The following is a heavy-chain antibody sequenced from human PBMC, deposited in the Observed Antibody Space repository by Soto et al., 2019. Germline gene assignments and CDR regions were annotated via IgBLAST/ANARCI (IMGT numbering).Heavy chain of an antibody. J-gene: IGHJ6*02. D-gene: IGHD3-10*01. V-gene: IGHV5-10-1*01. Sequence: GETLKISCKASGYSFTSYWINWVRQMPGKGLEWMGRIDPRDSQTTYSPSVQGHVTLSTDNYISTAYLHLSSLKASDTAMYYCASRRAGFGESMDVWGQGTTVTVSS. CDR3: ASRRAGFGESMDV. CDR2: IDPRDSQT. CDR1: GYSFTSYW.